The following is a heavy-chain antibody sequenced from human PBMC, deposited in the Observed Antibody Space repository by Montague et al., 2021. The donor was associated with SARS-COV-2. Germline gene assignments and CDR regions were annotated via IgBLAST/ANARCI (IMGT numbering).Heavy chain of an antibody. CDR3: ARDIPTRNPDCRGAFDY. CDR1: DDSISSSSYY. CDR2: IHYSGSA. Sequence: SETLSLTCIVSDDSISSSSYYWGWIRQPPGKGLEYIGSIHYSGSAYYNPSLKSRVTISIDTSKNQFSLKLNSVTAADTAVYYCARDIPTRNPDCRGAFDYWGQGTLVTVSS. V-gene: IGHV4-39*07. D-gene: IGHD2-15*01. J-gene: IGHJ4*02.